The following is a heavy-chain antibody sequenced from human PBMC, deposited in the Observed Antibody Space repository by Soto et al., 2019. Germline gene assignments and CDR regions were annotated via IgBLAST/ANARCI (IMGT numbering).Heavy chain of an antibody. V-gene: IGHV1-69*06. Sequence: QVQLVQSGAEVKKPGSSMKVSCKASGGTFSTYTISWVRQAPRQGLQWMGGVIPIVGTVTYAQKFQGRVTITADKSTTTVYMELSSLRSDDTAVYFCARDGVVPTMDWGQGTLVTVS. J-gene: IGHJ4*02. CDR3: ARDGVVPTMD. CDR1: GGTFSTYT. D-gene: IGHD5-12*01. CDR2: VIPIVGTV.